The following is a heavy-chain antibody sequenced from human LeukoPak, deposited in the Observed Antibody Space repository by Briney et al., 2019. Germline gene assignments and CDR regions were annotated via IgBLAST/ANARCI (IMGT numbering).Heavy chain of an antibody. CDR3: ARVDYDFWSGYSRPNAFDI. J-gene: IGHJ3*02. CDR2: IYYSGST. V-gene: IGHV4-31*03. CDR1: GGSISSGGYY. Sequence: SETLSLTCTVSGGSISSGGYYWSWIRQHPGKGLEWIGYIYYSGSTYYNPSLKSRVTISVDTSKNQFSLKLSSVTAADTAVYYCARVDYDFWSGYSRPNAFDIWGQGTMVTVSS. D-gene: IGHD3-3*01.